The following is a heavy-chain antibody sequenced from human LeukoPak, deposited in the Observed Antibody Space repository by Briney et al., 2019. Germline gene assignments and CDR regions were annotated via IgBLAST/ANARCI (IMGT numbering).Heavy chain of an antibody. CDR3: ARGKLERRPYYYYYMDV. V-gene: IGHV1-2*02. CDR1: GYTFTGYY. Sequence: ASVKVSCKASGYTFTGYYMHWVRQAPGQGLECMGWINPNSGGTNYAQKFQGRVTITRNTSISTAYMELSSLRSEDTAVYYCARGKLERRPYYYYYMDVWGKGTTVTVSS. D-gene: IGHD1-1*01. CDR2: INPNSGGT. J-gene: IGHJ6*03.